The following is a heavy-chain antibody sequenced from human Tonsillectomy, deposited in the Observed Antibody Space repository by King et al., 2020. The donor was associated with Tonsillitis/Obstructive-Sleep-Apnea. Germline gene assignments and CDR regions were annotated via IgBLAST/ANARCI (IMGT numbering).Heavy chain of an antibody. CDR3: AKDSRGWEPDYYFDY. Sequence: VQLVESGGGLVQPGGSLRLSCAASGFTFNNYALNWVRQAPGKGLEWVSGISGGGGNTYYAHSVKGRFTISRDNSKNTLYLQMNRLRAEDTAVYYCAKDSRGWEPDYYFDYWGQGTLVTVSS. CDR1: GFTFNNYA. CDR2: ISGGGGNT. V-gene: IGHV3-23*04. J-gene: IGHJ4*02. D-gene: IGHD1-26*01.